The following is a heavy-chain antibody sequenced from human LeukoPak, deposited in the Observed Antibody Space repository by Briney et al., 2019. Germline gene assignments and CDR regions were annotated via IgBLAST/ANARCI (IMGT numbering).Heavy chain of an antibody. CDR1: GFTFSSYS. J-gene: IGHJ4*02. CDR2: ISSSSSYI. CDR3: ATRSGSESQGY. Sequence: GGSLRLSCAAYGFTFSSYSMGWVRQAPGKGLEWVSSISSSSSYIYYADSVKGRFTISRDNAKNSLYLQMNSLRAEDTAVYYCATRSGSESQGYWGQGTLVTVSS. V-gene: IGHV3-21*01. D-gene: IGHD1-26*01.